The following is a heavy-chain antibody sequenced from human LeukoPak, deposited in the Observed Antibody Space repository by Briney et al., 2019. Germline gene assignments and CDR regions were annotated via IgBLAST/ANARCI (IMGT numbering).Heavy chain of an antibody. CDR3: ARVSRGSYYFDY. V-gene: IGHV4-59*01. J-gene: IGHJ4*02. D-gene: IGHD1-26*01. CDR1: GGSLCSSS. Sequence: SETLSLTRTVSGGSLCSSSGSCMRQPPGEGLECWGYIYYSGSANPGPPLKSQLTISLDTSTVQFYLKLSSVCAAGTVVYYCARVSRGSYYFDYWGQGALDTV. CDR2: IYYSGSA.